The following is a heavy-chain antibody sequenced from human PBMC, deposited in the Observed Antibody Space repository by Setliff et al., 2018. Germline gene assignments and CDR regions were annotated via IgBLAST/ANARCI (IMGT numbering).Heavy chain of an antibody. CDR2: VYHSGGT. V-gene: IGHV4-39*07. CDR3: ARGHCSSGECPNYFDP. J-gene: IGHJ5*02. Sequence: PSETLSLTCTVSGGSISNYYWAWIRQPPGKGLEWLGTVYHSGGTYYNPSLKSRVTMSVDTSKNLFSLKINSVTAADTAVYYCARGHCSSGECPNYFDPWGQGTQVTVSS. CDR1: GGSISNYY. D-gene: IGHD2-15*01.